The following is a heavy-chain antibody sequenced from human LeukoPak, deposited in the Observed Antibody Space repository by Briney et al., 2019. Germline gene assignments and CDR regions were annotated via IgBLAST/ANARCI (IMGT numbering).Heavy chain of an antibody. D-gene: IGHD6-13*01. CDR2: IYYSGST. J-gene: IGHJ6*03. CDR3: ARVPRGYSSNYYYYMDV. V-gene: IGHV4-59*01. Sequence: SETLSLTCTVSGGSISSYYWSWIRQPPGKGLEWIGYIYYSGSTNYNPSLKSRVTISVDTSKNQFSLKLSSVTAADTAVYYCARVPRGYSSNYYYYMDVWGKGTTVTVSS. CDR1: GGSISSYY.